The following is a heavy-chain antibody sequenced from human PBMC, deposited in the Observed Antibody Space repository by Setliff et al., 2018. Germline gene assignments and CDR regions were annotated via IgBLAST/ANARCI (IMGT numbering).Heavy chain of an antibody. Sequence: RASVKVSCKTSGFRFTNFGFSWVRQAPGQGLEWLGPISPYSGNTNYPQWLQDRVTMTIDTSATTVYMELKSLRSDDTAVYYCVRSSAPQVVLAADFDFWGQGTPVTVSS. CDR2: ISPYSGNT. CDR3: VRSSAPQVVLAADFDF. CDR1: GFRFTNFG. V-gene: IGHV1-18*01. D-gene: IGHD6-19*01. J-gene: IGHJ4*02.